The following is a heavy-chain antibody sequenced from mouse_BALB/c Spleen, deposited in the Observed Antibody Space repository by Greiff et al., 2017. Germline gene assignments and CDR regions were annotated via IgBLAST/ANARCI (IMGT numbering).Heavy chain of an antibody. V-gene: IGHV14-3*02. J-gene: IGHJ2*01. CDR2: IDPANGNT. CDR1: GFNIKDTY. Sequence: VQLKESGAELVKPGASVKLSCTASGFNIKDTYMHWVKQRPEQGLEWIGRIDPANGNTKYDPKFQGKATITADTSSNTAYLQLSSLTSEDTAVYYCARGIYDGYYDYFDYWGQGTTLTVSS. D-gene: IGHD2-3*01. CDR3: ARGIYDGYYDYFDY.